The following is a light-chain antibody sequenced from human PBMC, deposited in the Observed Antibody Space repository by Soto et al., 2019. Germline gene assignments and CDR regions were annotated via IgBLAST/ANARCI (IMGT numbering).Light chain of an antibody. Sequence: EIVLTQSPGTLSLSPGERATLSCRASQSVSSNYLAWYQQTPGQAPRLLIYGASSRATGIPDRFSGSGSGTDFTLTISRLEPEDFAVYYCQQYGSPPQTFGQGTKVDIK. V-gene: IGKV3-20*01. CDR3: QQYGSPPQT. CDR1: QSVSSNY. J-gene: IGKJ1*01. CDR2: GAS.